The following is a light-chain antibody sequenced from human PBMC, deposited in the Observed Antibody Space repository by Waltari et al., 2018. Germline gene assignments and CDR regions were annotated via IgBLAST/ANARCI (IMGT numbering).Light chain of an antibody. Sequence: QSALTQPASVSGSRGQSVTIFCAGTSNDVGGYNSVSWYQEHPGQAPRVIIYDVSDRPSGVSDRFSGSKSGNTASLTISGLQAEDEADYYCSSQSSNDVVLFGGGTKLTVL. J-gene: IGLJ2*01. V-gene: IGLV2-14*01. CDR1: SNDVGGYNS. CDR3: SSQSSNDVVL. CDR2: DVS.